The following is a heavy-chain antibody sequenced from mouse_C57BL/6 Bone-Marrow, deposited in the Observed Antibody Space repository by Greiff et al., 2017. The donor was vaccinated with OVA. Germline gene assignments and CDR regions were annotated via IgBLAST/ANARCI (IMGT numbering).Heavy chain of an antibody. J-gene: IGHJ1*03. Sequence: EVQRVESGGGLVKPGGSLKLSCAASGFTFSSYAMSWVRQTPEKRLEWVATISDGGRYTYYPDNVKGRFTISRDNAKNNLYLQMSHLKSEDTAMYYCARFTTWYFDVWGTGTTVTVSS. V-gene: IGHV5-4*01. CDR1: GFTFSSYA. D-gene: IGHD1-1*01. CDR2: ISDGGRYT. CDR3: ARFTTWYFDV.